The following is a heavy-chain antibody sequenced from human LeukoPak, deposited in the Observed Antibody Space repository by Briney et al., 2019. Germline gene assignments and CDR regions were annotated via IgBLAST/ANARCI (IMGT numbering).Heavy chain of an antibody. CDR3: ARGDYGSGTTDY. J-gene: IGHJ4*02. D-gene: IGHD3-10*01. Sequence: SETLSLTCTVSGGSISSGCYYWNWIRQHPGRGLEWIGYIYDSGSTFYNPSLKSRVTISVDTSKSQFSLKLSSVTAADTAAYYCARGDYGSGTTDYWGQGTLVTVSS. CDR1: GGSISSGCYY. V-gene: IGHV4-31*03. CDR2: IYDSGST.